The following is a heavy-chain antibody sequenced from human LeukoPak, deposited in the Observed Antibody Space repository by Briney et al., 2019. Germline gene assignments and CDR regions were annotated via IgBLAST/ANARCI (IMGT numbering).Heavy chain of an antibody. Sequence: GPTPVNPPQTLPPTRPLSGFSLRTSGVGVGWVRQPPRKAPEWLALLYWDDDKRYSPSLKSRLTITKDSSKNQLVLTMTNMDPVDTATYYCAHTCNWNYVPGWFDPWGQGTLVTVSS. CDR3: AHTCNWNYVPGWFDP. CDR1: GFSLRTSGVG. CDR2: LYWDDDK. V-gene: IGHV2-5*02. J-gene: IGHJ5*02. D-gene: IGHD1-7*01.